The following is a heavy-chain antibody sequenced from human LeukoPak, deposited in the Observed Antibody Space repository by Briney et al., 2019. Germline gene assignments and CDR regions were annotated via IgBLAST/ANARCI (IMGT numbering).Heavy chain of an antibody. D-gene: IGHD3-10*01. CDR3: GADYYGSGTLDY. J-gene: IGHJ4*02. Sequence: SETLSLTCTVSGGSISSSNYYWGWIRQPPGKGLEWIGEINHSGSTNYNPSLKSRVTISVDTSKNQFSLKLSSVTAADTAVYYCGADYYGSGTLDYWGQGTLVTVSS. V-gene: IGHV4-39*07. CDR2: INHSGST. CDR1: GGSISSSNYY.